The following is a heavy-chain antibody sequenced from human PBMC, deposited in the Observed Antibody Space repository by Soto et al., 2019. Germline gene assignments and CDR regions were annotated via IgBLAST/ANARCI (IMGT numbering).Heavy chain of an antibody. CDR2: NIPIFDTA. CDR3: ARARGAAVGPTVSYYYGMNV. V-gene: IGHV1-69*01. J-gene: IGHJ6*04. CDR1: GGTFSSYA. D-gene: IGHD6-13*01. Sequence: QVQLVQSGAEVTKPGSSVKVSCKASGGTFSSYAISWVRQAPGQGLEWMGVNIPIFDTANYAQKVQGRVTITADESTSTAYMELSSLRSEDTAVYYCARARGAAVGPTVSYYYGMNVWGKGTTATVSS.